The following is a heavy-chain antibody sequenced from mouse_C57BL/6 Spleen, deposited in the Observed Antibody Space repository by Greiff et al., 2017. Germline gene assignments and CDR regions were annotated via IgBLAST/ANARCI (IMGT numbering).Heavy chain of an antibody. CDR3: ARYYDYDGDWFAY. Sequence: QVQLQQSGPELVKPGASVKLSCKASGYTFTSYDINWVKQRPGQGLEWIGWIYPRDGSTKYNEKFKGKATLTVDTSSSTAYMELHSLASEDSAVYFCARYYDYDGDWFAYWGQGTLVTVSA. J-gene: IGHJ3*01. V-gene: IGHV1-85*01. CDR1: GYTFTSYD. D-gene: IGHD2-4*01. CDR2: IYPRDGST.